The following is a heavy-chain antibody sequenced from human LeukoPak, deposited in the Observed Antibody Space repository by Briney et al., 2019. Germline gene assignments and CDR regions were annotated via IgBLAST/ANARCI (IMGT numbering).Heavy chain of an antibody. V-gene: IGHV3-23*01. CDR1: GFTFSTYA. CDR3: AKGLHGYDFDY. Sequence: PGGSLRLSCAASGFTFSTYAMSWVRQAQGKGLEWVSSISASGGSTYYADSVRGRFTISRDNSKNTLYLQLNSLRAEDTAVYYCAKGLHGYDFDYWGQGALVTVSS. CDR2: ISASGGST. J-gene: IGHJ4*02. D-gene: IGHD5-12*01.